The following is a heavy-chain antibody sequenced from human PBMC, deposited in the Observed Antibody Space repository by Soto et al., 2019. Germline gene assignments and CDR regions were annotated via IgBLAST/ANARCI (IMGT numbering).Heavy chain of an antibody. CDR2: INPKSGRA. J-gene: IGHJ5*02. Sequence: ASVEVSCKASGCTFSGYYIRWVRRAPGQGLEWMGWINPKSGRANYAQKFQGRVTMTTDESMSTAYMELSRLRCEDTAVYYCARSFSPTYLNYSDSRAYYNWFDPWGQGTLVTVSS. D-gene: IGHD3-22*01. CDR1: GCTFSGYY. V-gene: IGHV1-2*02. CDR3: ARSFSPTYLNYSDSRAYYNWFDP.